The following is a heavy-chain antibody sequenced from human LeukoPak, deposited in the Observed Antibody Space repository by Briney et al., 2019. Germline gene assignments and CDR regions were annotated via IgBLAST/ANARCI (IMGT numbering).Heavy chain of an antibody. Sequence: SETLSLTCTVSGGSISSYYWSWLRQPPGKGLEWIGYIYYSGSTNYNPSLKSRVTISVDTSKNQFSLKLSSVTAADTAVYYCARDLGYSSGWSGGDWFDPWGQGTLVTVSS. D-gene: IGHD6-19*01. CDR2: IYYSGST. CDR3: ARDLGYSSGWSGGDWFDP. J-gene: IGHJ5*02. V-gene: IGHV4-59*01. CDR1: GGSISSYY.